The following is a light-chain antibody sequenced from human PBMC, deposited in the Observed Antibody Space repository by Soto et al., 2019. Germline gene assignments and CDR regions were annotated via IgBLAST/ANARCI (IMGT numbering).Light chain of an antibody. CDR1: SSDVGGYNY. V-gene: IGLV2-8*01. J-gene: IGLJ2*01. CDR3: SSYAGTNNFVV. Sequence: QSALTQPPSASGSPRQSVTISCTGTSSDVGGYNYVSWYQQHPGKAPKLMIYEVSKRPSGVPDRFSGSKSGNRASLTVSGLQAEDEADYYCSSYAGTNNFVVFGGGTKLTVL. CDR2: EVS.